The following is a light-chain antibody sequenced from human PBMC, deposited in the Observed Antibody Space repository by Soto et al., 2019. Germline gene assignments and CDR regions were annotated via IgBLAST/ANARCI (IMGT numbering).Light chain of an antibody. CDR3: QLHGNSPPCT. CDR1: QTTSDSY. Sequence: EIVLTQSPGTLSLSPGERATLSCRASQTTSDSYLGWYQQKPGQAPRLLIYDTSHRATGILDRFSGSGSGTDCALIISRLETEDLGVNYWQLHGNSPPCTLGQGTTLEI. J-gene: IGKJ2*02. V-gene: IGKV3-20*01. CDR2: DTS.